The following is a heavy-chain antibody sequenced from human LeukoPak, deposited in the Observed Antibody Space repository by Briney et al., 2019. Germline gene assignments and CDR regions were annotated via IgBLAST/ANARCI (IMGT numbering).Heavy chain of an antibody. D-gene: IGHD3-3*01. V-gene: IGHV5-51*01. Sequence: GESLQISCKGSGSSFTSYWIGWVRQLPGKGLEWMGIIYPGDSDTRYSPSFQGQVTISAGKSISTAYLQWSSLKASDTAMYYCARRYYDFWSRDWFDPWGQGTLVTVSS. CDR2: IYPGDSDT. CDR1: GSSFTSYW. CDR3: ARRYYDFWSRDWFDP. J-gene: IGHJ5*02.